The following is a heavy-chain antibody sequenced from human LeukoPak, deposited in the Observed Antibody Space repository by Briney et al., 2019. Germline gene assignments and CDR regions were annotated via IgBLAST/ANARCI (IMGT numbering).Heavy chain of an antibody. CDR3: ARVSRSYYSGSGSSNFDY. D-gene: IGHD3-10*01. V-gene: IGHV3-48*03. Sequence: GGSLRLSCAASGFTFSSYEMNWVRQAPGKGLECVSYISSSGGSIYYVDSVKGRFTISRDNAKNSLYLQMSSLRAEDTAVYYCARVSRSYYSGSGSSNFDYWGQGTLVTVSS. J-gene: IGHJ4*02. CDR1: GFTFSSYE. CDR2: ISSSGGSI.